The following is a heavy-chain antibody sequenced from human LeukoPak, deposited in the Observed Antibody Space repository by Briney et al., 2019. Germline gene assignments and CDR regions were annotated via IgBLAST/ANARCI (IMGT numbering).Heavy chain of an antibody. CDR3: ARYKSRWFGESDY. D-gene: IGHD3-10*01. CDR1: GGSTSSSSYY. J-gene: IGHJ4*02. CDR2: IYYSCST. Sequence: SETLSLTCTVSGGSTSSSSYYCGWIRQPPGKGLEWIGRIYYSCSTYYNPSLKSQVTISVDTSKNQFSLKLSLEAEDEAAVYYCARYKSRWFGESDYWGQGTLVTVSS. V-gene: IGHV4-39*01.